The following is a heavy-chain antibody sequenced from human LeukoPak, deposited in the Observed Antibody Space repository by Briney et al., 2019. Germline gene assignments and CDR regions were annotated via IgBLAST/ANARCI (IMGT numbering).Heavy chain of an antibody. CDR3: ASDGAYAMAV. D-gene: IGHD1-26*01. Sequence: GGSLRLSCAASGFTFSSYAMSWVRQAPGKGLEWVSAISGSGGSTYYADSVKGRFTISRDNAKNTVSLQMNSLRAEDTAVYYCASDGAYAMAVWGQGTTVTVSS. CDR1: GFTFSSYA. CDR2: ISGSGGST. J-gene: IGHJ6*02. V-gene: IGHV3-23*01.